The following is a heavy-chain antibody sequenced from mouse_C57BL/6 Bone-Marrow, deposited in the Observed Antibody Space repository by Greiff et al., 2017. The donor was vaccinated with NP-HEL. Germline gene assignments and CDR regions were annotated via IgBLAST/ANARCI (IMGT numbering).Heavy chain of an antibody. CDR3: ASPYDYDVAWFAY. V-gene: IGHV5-6*02. CDR2: ISSGGSYT. J-gene: IGHJ3*01. Sequence: EVKLVESGGDLVKPGGSLKLSCAASGFTFSSYGMSWVRQTPDKRLEWVATISSGGSYTYYTDSVKGRFTISRDNAKNTLYLQMSSLKSEDTAMYDCASPYDYDVAWFAYGCQGTLVTVSA. CDR1: GFTFSSYG. D-gene: IGHD2-4*01.